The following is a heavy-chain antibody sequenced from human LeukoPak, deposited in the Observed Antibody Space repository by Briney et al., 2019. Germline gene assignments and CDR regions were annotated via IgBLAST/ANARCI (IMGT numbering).Heavy chain of an antibody. CDR3: VRAEAGTADY. D-gene: IGHD6-19*01. Sequence: GGSLRLSCAASGFTLSDDYMSWIRQAPGKGLEWVAYISNSGSITYYTDSVKGRFTISRDNAKNSLYLQMNSLRAEDTAVYYCVRAEAGTADYWGQGTLVTVSS. CDR2: ISNSGSIT. V-gene: IGHV3-11*01. J-gene: IGHJ4*02. CDR1: GFTLSDDY.